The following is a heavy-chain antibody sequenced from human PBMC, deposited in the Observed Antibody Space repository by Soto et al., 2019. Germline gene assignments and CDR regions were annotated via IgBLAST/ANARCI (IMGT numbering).Heavy chain of an antibody. J-gene: IGHJ3*02. CDR1: GFTFSSYG. CDR2: ISYDGSNK. D-gene: IGHD6-19*01. V-gene: IGHV3-30*18. CDR3: AKDKMRYSSGWYAFDI. Sequence: GGSLRLSCAASGFTFSSYGMHWFRQAPGNGLEWVAVISYDGSNKYYADSVKGRFTISRDNSKNTLYLQMNSLRAEDTAVYYCAKDKMRYSSGWYAFDIWGQGTMVTVSS.